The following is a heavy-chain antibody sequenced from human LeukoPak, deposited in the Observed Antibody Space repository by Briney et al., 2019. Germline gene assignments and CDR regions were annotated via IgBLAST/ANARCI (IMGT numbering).Heavy chain of an antibody. D-gene: IGHD4-17*01. Sequence: PGGSLRLSCAASGFTFSSNYMSWVRQAPGKGLEWVSVIYSGGSTYYADSVKGRFTISRDNSKNTLYLQMNSLRAEDTAVYYCARSMGATVRSYYYYYMDVWGKGTTVTVSS. CDR2: IYSGGST. V-gene: IGHV3-53*01. CDR1: GFTFSSNY. J-gene: IGHJ6*03. CDR3: ARSMGATVRSYYYYYMDV.